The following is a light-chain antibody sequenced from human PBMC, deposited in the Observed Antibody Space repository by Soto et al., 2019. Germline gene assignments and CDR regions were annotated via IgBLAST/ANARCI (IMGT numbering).Light chain of an antibody. Sequence: QSVLTQPPSVSGAPGQRVTISCTGSSSNIGAGYDVHWYQQLPGTAPKLLIYGNTNRPSGVPDLFSGSKSATSASLAITGLQAEDEADSYDSSLSGWVFGGGTKLTVL. CDR3: SSLSGWV. CDR2: GNT. CDR1: SSNIGAGYD. V-gene: IGLV1-40*01. J-gene: IGLJ3*02.